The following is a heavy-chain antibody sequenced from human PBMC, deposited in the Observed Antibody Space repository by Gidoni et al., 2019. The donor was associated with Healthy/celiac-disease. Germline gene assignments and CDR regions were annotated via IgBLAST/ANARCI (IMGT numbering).Heavy chain of an antibody. J-gene: IGHJ6*02. CDR2: IIPILGIA. V-gene: IGHV1-69*02. CDR1: GGTFSSYT. D-gene: IGHD2-2*01. CDR3: ARGYCSSTSCYDRYYGMDV. Sequence: QVQLVQSGAEVKKPGSSVKVSCKASGGTFSSYTISWVRQAPGQGLEWMGRIIPILGIANYAQKFQGRVTITADKSTSTAYMELSSLRSEDTAVYYCARGYCSSTSCYDRYYGMDVWGQGTTVTVSS.